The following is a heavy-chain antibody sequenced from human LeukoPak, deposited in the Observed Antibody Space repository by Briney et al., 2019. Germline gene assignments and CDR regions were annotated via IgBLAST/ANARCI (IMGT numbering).Heavy chain of an antibody. CDR3: ARDPGSSGYWYFDL. CDR2: IYNNGRT. J-gene: IGHJ2*01. Sequence: SETLSLTCTVSGGSISSYYWSWIRQPPGQGLEWIGYIYNNGRTNYNPSLKSRVTIPVDTSKNQFSLRLTSVTAADTAVYYCARDPGSSGYWYFDLWGRGTLVTVSS. CDR1: GGSISSYY. V-gene: IGHV4-59*01. D-gene: IGHD6-19*01.